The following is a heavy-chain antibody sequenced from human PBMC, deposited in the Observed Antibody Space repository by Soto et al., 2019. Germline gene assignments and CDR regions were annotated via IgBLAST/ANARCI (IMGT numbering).Heavy chain of an antibody. D-gene: IGHD4-17*01. CDR1: GGSISSGFYY. Sequence: SETLSLTCTVSGGSISSGFYYWSWIRQHPGKGLEWIGYIYYSGSTYYNPSLKSRVTISVDTSKNQFSLKLSSVTAADTAVYYCVGVTTSWFDPWGQGTLVTVSS. CDR2: IYYSGST. J-gene: IGHJ5*02. CDR3: VGVTTSWFDP. V-gene: IGHV4-30-4*08.